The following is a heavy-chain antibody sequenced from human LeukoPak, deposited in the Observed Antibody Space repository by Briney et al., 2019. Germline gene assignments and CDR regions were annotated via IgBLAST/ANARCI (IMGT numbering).Heavy chain of an antibody. CDR2: IYYSGIT. CDR3: AKDGSSWYGWFDP. CDR1: GGSIRGYY. Sequence: SETLSLTCTVSGGSIRGYYWSWIRQPPGKGLEWIGYIYYSGITNYNPSLKSRVTISLDTSKNQFSLKLNSLTAADTAVYYCAKDGSSWYGWFDPWGQGTLVTVSS. D-gene: IGHD6-13*01. J-gene: IGHJ5*02. V-gene: IGHV4-59*01.